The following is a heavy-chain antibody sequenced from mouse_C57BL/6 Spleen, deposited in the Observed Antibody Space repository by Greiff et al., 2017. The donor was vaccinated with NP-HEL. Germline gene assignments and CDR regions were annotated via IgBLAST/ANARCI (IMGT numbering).Heavy chain of an antibody. D-gene: IGHD1-1*01. Sequence: VQLQQPGAELVMPGASVKLSCKASGYTFTSYWMHWVKQRPGQGLEWIGEIDPSDSYTNYNQKFKGKSTLTVDKSSSTAYMQLSSLTSEDSAVYYCARRHYYGTDWYFDVWGTGTTVTVSS. J-gene: IGHJ1*03. V-gene: IGHV1-69*01. CDR3: ARRHYYGTDWYFDV. CDR2: IDPSDSYT. CDR1: GYTFTSYW.